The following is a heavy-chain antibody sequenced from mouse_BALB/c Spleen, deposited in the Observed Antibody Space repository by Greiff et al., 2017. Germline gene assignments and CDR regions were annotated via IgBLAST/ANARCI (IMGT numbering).Heavy chain of an antibody. CDR1: GFTFSSYA. CDR2: ISSGGST. J-gene: IGHJ2*01. D-gene: IGHD2-12*01. Sequence: EVKLVESGGGLVKPGGSLKLSCAASGFTFSSYAMSWVRQTPEKRLEWVASISSGGSTYYPDSVKGRFTISRDNARNILYLQMSSLRSEDTAMYYCATFTTGYFDYWGQGTTLTVSS. CDR3: ATFTTGYFDY. V-gene: IGHV5-6-5*01.